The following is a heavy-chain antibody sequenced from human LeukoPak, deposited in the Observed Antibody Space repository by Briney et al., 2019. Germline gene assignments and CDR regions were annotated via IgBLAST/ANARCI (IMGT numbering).Heavy chain of an antibody. Sequence: ASVKVSCKVSGYTLTELSMHWVRQAPGKGLEWMGGFDPEDGETIYAQKFQGRVAMTEDTSTDTAYMELSSLRSEDTAVYYCAHSGSGSYYNAFDIWGQGTMVTVSS. J-gene: IGHJ3*02. CDR2: FDPEDGET. CDR3: AHSGSGSYYNAFDI. V-gene: IGHV1-24*01. CDR1: GYTLTELS. D-gene: IGHD3-10*01.